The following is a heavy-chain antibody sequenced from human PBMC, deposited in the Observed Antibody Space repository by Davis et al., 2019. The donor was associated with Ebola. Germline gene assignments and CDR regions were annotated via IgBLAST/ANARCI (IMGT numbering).Heavy chain of an antibody. CDR1: DGSISSYY. J-gene: IGHJ4*02. CDR3: ARGPTRYYFDN. CDR2: IYYSGST. Sequence: MPSETLSLTCTVSDGSISSYYWSWIRQPPGKGLDWIGYIYYSGSTNYNPSLKSRVSISIDTSKKQFSLKLTPVTAADTAVYYCARGPTRYYFDNWGQGTLVTVSS. V-gene: IGHV4-59*08.